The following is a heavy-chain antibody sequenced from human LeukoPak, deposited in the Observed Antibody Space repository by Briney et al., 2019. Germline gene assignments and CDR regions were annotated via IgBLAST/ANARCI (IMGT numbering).Heavy chain of an antibody. CDR1: GFTFSSYA. CDR3: AKKRVITTPDAIDWYFDL. CDR2: ISGSGGST. V-gene: IGHV3-23*01. D-gene: IGHD1-1*01. J-gene: IGHJ2*01. Sequence: GGSLRLSCAASGFTFSSYAMSWVRQAPGKGLEWVSAISGSGGSTYYADSVKGRFTISRDNSKNTLYLQMNSLRAEDTALYYCAKKRVITTPDAIDWYFDLWGRGTLVTVSS.